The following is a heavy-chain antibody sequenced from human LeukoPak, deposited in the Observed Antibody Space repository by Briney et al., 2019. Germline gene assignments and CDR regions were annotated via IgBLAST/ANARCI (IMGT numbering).Heavy chain of an antibody. D-gene: IGHD3-22*01. J-gene: IGHJ4*02. CDR1: GFTVSSNY. V-gene: IGHV3-66*02. CDR3: ARDYYDSSGAGSL. CDR2: IYSGGTT. Sequence: GGSLRLSCAASGFTVSSNYMSWVRQAPGKGLEWVSVIYSGGTTYYADSVKGRFTISRDNSKNTLYLQMNSLRAEDTAVYYCARDYYDSSGAGSLWGQGTLVTVSS.